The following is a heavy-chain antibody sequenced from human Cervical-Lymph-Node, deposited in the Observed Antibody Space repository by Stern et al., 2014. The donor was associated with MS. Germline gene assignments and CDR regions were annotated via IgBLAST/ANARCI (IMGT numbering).Heavy chain of an antibody. Sequence: VQLVESGAEVQKPGSSVKVSCKASGDTSNTDAIHWVRQAPGQGLEWMGGIIPVFGTPGYAQRFQGRVSIAADESTATDYRELSSLRSDDTAVYYCARGASSAAWYKHAVDVWGQGTTVTVSS. CDR2: IIPVFGTP. D-gene: IGHD1-14*01. V-gene: IGHV1-69*01. J-gene: IGHJ6*02. CDR3: ARGASSAAWYKHAVDV. CDR1: GDTSNTDA.